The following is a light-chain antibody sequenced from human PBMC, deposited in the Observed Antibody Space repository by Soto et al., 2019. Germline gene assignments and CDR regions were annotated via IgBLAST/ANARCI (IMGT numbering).Light chain of an antibody. V-gene: IGLV2-23*01. Sequence: QSALTQPASVSGSPGHSITLSCTGASSDVGNYNLVSWYQQHPGKAPKLIIYEGSKRPSGVSNRFSGSKSGNTASLTISGLQAEAEADYYCCSYAGSSTPYVFGTGTKVTVL. CDR2: EGS. J-gene: IGLJ1*01. CDR1: SSDVGNYNL. CDR3: CSYAGSSTPYV.